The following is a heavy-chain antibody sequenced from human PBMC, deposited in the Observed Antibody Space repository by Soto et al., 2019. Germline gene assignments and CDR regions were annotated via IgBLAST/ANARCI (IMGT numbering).Heavy chain of an antibody. V-gene: IGHV4-34*01. D-gene: IGHD2-2*01. CDR2: INHSGST. J-gene: IGHJ3*02. CDR1: GGSFSGYY. CDR3: ARVGAHIVVVPAIEEGAFDI. Sequence: QVQLQQWGAGLLKPSETLSLTCAVYGGSFSGYYWSWIRQPPGKGLEWIGEINHSGSTNYNPSLRSRVTISVDTSKNQFSLKLSSVTAADSAVYYRARVGAHIVVVPAIEEGAFDIWGQGTMVTVSS.